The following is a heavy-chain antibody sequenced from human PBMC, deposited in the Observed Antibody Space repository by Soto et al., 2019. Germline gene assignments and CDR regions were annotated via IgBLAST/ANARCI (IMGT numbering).Heavy chain of an antibody. V-gene: IGHV3-30*18. D-gene: IGHD6-19*01. CDR3: AKDRIAVAGDYYGMDV. CDR1: GFTFSSYG. CDR2: ISYDGSNK. J-gene: IGHJ6*02. Sequence: GGSLRLSCAASGFTFSSYGMHWVRQAPGKGLEWVAVISYDGSNKYYADSVKGRFTISRDNSKNTLYLQMNSLRAEDTAVYYCAKDRIAVAGDYYGMDVWGQGTTVTVSS.